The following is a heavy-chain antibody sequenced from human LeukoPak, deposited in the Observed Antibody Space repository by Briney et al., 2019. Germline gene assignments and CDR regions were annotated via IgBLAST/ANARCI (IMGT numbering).Heavy chain of an antibody. CDR1: GGSISSYY. J-gene: IGHJ6*02. CDR2: IYTSGST. D-gene: IGHD5-24*01. V-gene: IGHV4-4*07. CDR3: ARVVRDGYNLDYYYGMDV. Sequence: SATLSLTCTVSGGSISSYYWSWIRQPAGKGLEWIGRIYTSGSTNYNPSLKSRVTMSVDTSKNQFSLKLSSVTAADTAVYYCARVVRDGYNLDYYYGMDVWGQGTTVTVSS.